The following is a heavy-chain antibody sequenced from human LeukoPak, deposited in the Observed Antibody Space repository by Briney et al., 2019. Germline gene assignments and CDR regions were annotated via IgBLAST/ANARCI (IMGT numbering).Heavy chain of an antibody. J-gene: IGHJ4*02. CDR1: GFTFGDYA. Sequence: GGSLRLSCTGSGFTFGDYAMSWFRQAPGKGLEWVANIKQDGSEKYYVDSVKGRFTISRDNAKSSLYLQMNSLRAEDTAVYYCAREVCGSSSPNFDYWGQGTLVTVSS. CDR3: AREVCGSSSPNFDY. CDR2: IKQDGSEK. D-gene: IGHD6-6*01. V-gene: IGHV3-7*01.